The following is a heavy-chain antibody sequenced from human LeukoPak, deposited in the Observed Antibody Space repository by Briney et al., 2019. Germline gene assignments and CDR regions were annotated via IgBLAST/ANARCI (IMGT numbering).Heavy chain of an antibody. CDR2: ISYDGSNK. CDR3: AKDAIVGATTVFFDY. D-gene: IGHD1-26*01. J-gene: IGHJ4*02. V-gene: IGHV3-30*18. CDR1: GFTFSSYG. Sequence: GRSLRLSCAASGFTFSSYGMHWVRQAPGKGLEWVAVISYDGSNKYYADSVKGRFTISRDNSKNTLYLQMNSLRAEDTAVYYCAKDAIVGATTVFFDYWGQGTLVTVSS.